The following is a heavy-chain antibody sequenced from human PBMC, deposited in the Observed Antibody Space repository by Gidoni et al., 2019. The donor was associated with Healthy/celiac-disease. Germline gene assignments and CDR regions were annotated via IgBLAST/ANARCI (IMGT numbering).Heavy chain of an antibody. J-gene: IGHJ5*02. CDR3: TTDRAGYCSGGSCYSGNWFDP. V-gene: IGHV3-15*01. D-gene: IGHD2-15*01. CDR2: IKSKTDGGTT. CDR1: GFTFSNAW. Sequence: EVQLVESGGGLVKPGGSLRLSCAASGFTFSNAWMSWVRQAPGKGLEWVGRIKSKTDGGTTDYAAPVKGRFTISRDDSKNTLYLQMNSLKTEDTAVYYCTTDRAGYCSGGSCYSGNWFDPWGQGTLVTVSS.